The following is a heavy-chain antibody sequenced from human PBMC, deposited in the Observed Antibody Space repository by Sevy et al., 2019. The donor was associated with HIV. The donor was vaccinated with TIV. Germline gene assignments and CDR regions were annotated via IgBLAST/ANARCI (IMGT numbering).Heavy chain of an antibody. CDR3: ARDRSPYYYDSSGTDY. J-gene: IGHJ4*02. D-gene: IGHD3-22*01. V-gene: IGHV3-33*01. Sequence: GGSLRLSCAASEFTFSSYGMHWVRQAPGKGLEWVAVIWYDGSNKYYADSVKGRFTISRDNSKNTLYLQMNSLRAEDTAVYYCARDRSPYYYDSSGTDYWGQGTLVTVSS. CDR2: IWYDGSNK. CDR1: EFTFSSYG.